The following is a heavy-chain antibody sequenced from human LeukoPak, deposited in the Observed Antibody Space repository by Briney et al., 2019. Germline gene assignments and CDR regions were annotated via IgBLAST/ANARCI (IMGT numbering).Heavy chain of an antibody. CDR3: ARDRVGSSSLYWFDP. Sequence: ASVKVSCKVSGYTFTGYYMHWVRQAPGQGLEWMGWINPNSGGTNYAQKFQGRVTITTDESTSTAYMELSSLRSEDTAVYYCARDRVGSSSLYWFDPWGQGTLVTVSS. J-gene: IGHJ5*02. CDR1: GYTFTGYY. D-gene: IGHD6-13*01. CDR2: INPNSGGT. V-gene: IGHV1-2*02.